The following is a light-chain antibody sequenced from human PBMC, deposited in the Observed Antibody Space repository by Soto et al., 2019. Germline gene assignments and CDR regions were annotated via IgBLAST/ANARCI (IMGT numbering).Light chain of an antibody. CDR1: QSVSSN. Sequence: IMMTQSPATLSVSPGEGATLSCRASQSVSSNLAWYQHKPGRAPRLLISGASTRATGIPARFRGSGSGTEFTLTISSLQSEDFAVYYCQQYNNWYTFGQGTRLEIK. J-gene: IGKJ2*01. CDR3: QQYNNWYT. CDR2: GAS. V-gene: IGKV3-15*01.